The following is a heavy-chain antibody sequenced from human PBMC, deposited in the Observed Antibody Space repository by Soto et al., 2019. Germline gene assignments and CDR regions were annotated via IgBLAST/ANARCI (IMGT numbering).Heavy chain of an antibody. Sequence: SETLSLTCTVSGGSISSGGYYWSWIRQHPGKGLEWIGYIYYSGSTYYNPSLKSRVTISVDTSKNQFSRKLSSVTAADTAVYYCARGRDYYGSGNEENWFDPWGQGTRGTVSA. CDR2: IYYSGST. D-gene: IGHD3-10*01. V-gene: IGHV4-31*03. CDR3: ARGRDYYGSGNEENWFDP. J-gene: IGHJ5*02. CDR1: GGSISSGGYY.